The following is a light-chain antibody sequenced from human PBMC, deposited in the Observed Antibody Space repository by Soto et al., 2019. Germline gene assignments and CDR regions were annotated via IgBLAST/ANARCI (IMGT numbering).Light chain of an antibody. J-gene: IGKJ5*01. CDR1: QSVSNN. Sequence: EIVLTQSPGTLSLSPGERATLSCRASQSVSNNYLAWYQQKPGQAPRLLIYGASNRATGIPDRFSGSGSGTEFTLSISSLQSEDFAVYYCKQYKEWPPFTFGQGTRLEN. CDR3: KQYKEWPPFT. V-gene: IGKV3D-15*01. CDR2: GAS.